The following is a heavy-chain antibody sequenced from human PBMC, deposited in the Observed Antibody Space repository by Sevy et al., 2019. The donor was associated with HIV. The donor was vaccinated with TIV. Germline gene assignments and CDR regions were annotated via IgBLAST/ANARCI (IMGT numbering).Heavy chain of an antibody. CDR2: ISWSSGTI. D-gene: IGHD3-22*01. V-gene: IGHV3-9*01. CDR3: VKDMGDYYDSYGFKVFDF. CDR1: GFRFDDYA. J-gene: IGHJ4*02. Sequence: GGSLRLSCAASGFRFDDYAMHWVRQTPGKGLEWVSGISWSSGTIRNADFVMGRFTEFSDNAKNSLYRQMNSLRDEATALYYCVKDMGDYYDSYGFKVFDFWGQGTLVTVSS.